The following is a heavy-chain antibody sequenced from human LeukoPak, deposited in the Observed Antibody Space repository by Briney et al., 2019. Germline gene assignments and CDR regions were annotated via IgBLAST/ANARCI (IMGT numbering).Heavy chain of an antibody. CDR1: GYSFTNYW. CDR2: IYPPDPEM. J-gene: IGHJ3*02. Sequence: PGESLKISCYGSGYSFTNYWIGWVRQTPGKGLEWMGIIYPPDPEMTYRPSFQGQVTISADKSAVYLQWSSLKASDTAMYYCALIGSCSGSNCYLGGSFDIWGQGTMVTVTS. D-gene: IGHD2-15*01. V-gene: IGHV5-51*01. CDR3: ALIGSCSGSNCYLGGSFDI.